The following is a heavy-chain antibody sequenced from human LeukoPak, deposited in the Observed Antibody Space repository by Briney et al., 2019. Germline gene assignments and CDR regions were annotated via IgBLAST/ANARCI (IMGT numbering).Heavy chain of an antibody. D-gene: IGHD3-10*01. J-gene: IGHJ4*02. CDR2: ISGSGGGT. CDR1: GITLSNYG. CDR3: AKRGVVVRVILVGFHKEANYFDS. Sequence: QTGGSLRLSCAVSGITLSNYGMTWVRQAPGKGLEWVAGISGSGGGTNYADSVKGRFTISRDNPKNTLYLQMHSLRVEDTAVYFCAKRGVVVRVILVGFHKEANYFDSWGQGAPVTVSS. V-gene: IGHV3-23*01.